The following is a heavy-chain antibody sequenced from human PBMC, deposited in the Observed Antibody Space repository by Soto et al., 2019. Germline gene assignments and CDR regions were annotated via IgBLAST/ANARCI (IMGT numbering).Heavy chain of an antibody. Sequence: QVQLVGSGGGVVQPGRSLRLSCEASGFSFSCHGMHWVRQAPGKGLEWLAVISYDGNNKYYADSVKGRFSISRDNCKNTLYLQMNSLRAEDTAVYYCAKDHLPTTIRTPWFDPWGQGTLVTVS. D-gene: IGHD3-9*01. V-gene: IGHV3-30*18. CDR1: GFSFSCHG. CDR2: ISYDGNNK. CDR3: AKDHLPTTIRTPWFDP. J-gene: IGHJ5*02.